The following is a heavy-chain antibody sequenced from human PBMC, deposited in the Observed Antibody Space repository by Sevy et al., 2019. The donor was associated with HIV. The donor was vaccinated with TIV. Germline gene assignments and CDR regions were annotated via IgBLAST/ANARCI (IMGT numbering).Heavy chain of an antibody. V-gene: IGHV4-34*01. CDR2: INHSGST. J-gene: IGHJ4*02. CDR1: GGSFSGDY. CDR3: ARGSIALPGGPFDN. D-gene: IGHD2-8*02. Sequence: SGTLSLTCAVYGGSFSGDYWSWIRQPPGKGLEWIGEINHSGSTNYYPSLKSRFTISVDTSNNHFSLKLSSVTAADTAVYYCARGSIALPGGPFDNWGQGTLVTVSS.